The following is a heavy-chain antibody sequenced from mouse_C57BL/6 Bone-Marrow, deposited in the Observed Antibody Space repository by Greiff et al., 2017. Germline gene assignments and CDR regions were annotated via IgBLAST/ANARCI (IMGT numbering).Heavy chain of an antibody. V-gene: IGHV5-6*01. CDR2: ISSGGSYT. J-gene: IGHJ4*01. CDR1: GFTFSSYG. CDR3: ARHNLYYAMDY. Sequence: EVMLVESGGDLVKPGGSLKLSCAASGFTFSSYGMSWVRQTPDKRLEWVATISSGGSYTYYPDSVKGRFTIARDNAKNTLYLQRSSLKSEDTAMYYCARHNLYYAMDYWGQGTSVTVSS.